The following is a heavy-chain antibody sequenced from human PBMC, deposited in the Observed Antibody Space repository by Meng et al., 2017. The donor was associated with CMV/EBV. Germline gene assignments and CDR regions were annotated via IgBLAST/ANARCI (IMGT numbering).Heavy chain of an antibody. J-gene: IGHJ6*02. CDR1: GFTFSSYS. Sequence: LKISCAASGFTFSSYSMNWVRQAPGKGLEWVSSISSSSYIYYADSVKGRFTISRDNAKNSLYLQMNSLRAEDTAVYYCARDKAAAWDYYYYGMDVWGQGTTVTVSS. CDR2: ISSSSYI. D-gene: IGHD6-13*01. V-gene: IGHV3-21*01. CDR3: ARDKAAAWDYYYYGMDV.